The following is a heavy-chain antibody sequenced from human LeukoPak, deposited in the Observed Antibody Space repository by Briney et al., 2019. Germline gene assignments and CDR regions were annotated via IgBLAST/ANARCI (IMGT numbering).Heavy chain of an antibody. CDR3: ARDLCSGGSCSDY. V-gene: IGHV3-11*04. CDR2: ISSSGGTI. D-gene: IGHD2-15*01. Sequence: GGSLRLSCAASGFSFSDYYMSWIRQAPGKGLEWVSYISSSGGTIYYADSVKGRFTISRDNAKNSLYLQMNSLRAEDTAIYYCARDLCSGGSCSDYWGQGTLVTVSS. J-gene: IGHJ4*02. CDR1: GFSFSDYY.